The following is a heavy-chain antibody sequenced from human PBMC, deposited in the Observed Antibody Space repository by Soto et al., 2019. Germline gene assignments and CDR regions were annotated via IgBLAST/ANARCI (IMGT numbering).Heavy chain of an antibody. Sequence: ASVKVSFKASGYSFTGYSMHWVRQAPGQGLEWMGGINPKLGAANYAQNFQGRVTIIADESTGTVNMELRSLRSEDTAVYYCARGGDGYNFGAVYWGQGTPVTVSS. CDR1: GYSFTGYS. CDR2: INPKLGAA. CDR3: ARGGDGYNFGAVY. V-gene: IGHV1-46*01. D-gene: IGHD2-21*01. J-gene: IGHJ4*02.